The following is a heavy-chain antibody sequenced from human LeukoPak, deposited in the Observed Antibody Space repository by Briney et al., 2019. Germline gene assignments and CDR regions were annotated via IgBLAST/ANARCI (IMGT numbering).Heavy chain of an antibody. V-gene: IGHV3-48*03. CDR2: ISSSGSTI. Sequence: GVYLRRSSAASGFTFSSYEMNWLRQAPGKGLEWVSYISSSGSTIYYADSVKGRFTISRYNAKNSLDLQMNSLRAEDTAVYYCARRYYGDYPVGYWDRGTLVTLSS. J-gene: IGHJ4*02. CDR3: ARRYYGDYPVGY. D-gene: IGHD4-17*01. CDR1: GFTFSSYE.